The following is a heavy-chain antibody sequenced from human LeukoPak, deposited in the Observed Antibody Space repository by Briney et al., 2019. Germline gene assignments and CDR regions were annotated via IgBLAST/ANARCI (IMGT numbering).Heavy chain of an antibody. J-gene: IGHJ5*02. CDR2: MSPNSGDT. V-gene: IGHV1-8*01. Sequence: ASVKVSCKASGYTFTSYDFNWVRQATGQRPEWMGWMSPNSGDTGYAQKFQDRVTMTRDTSASTAYMELSSLRSEDTAVYYCFVVVVAAYFNWFDPWGQGTLVTVSS. CDR3: FVVVVAAYFNWFDP. CDR1: GYTFTSYD. D-gene: IGHD2-15*01.